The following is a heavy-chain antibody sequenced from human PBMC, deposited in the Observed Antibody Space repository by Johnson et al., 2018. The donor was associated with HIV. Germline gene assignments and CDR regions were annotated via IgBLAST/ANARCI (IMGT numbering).Heavy chain of an antibody. CDR2: ISSSGSTR. CDR3: AKVDCGGDTCAGYDPFDL. J-gene: IGHJ3*01. V-gene: IGHV3-11*04. CDR1: GFTVSNNY. Sequence: QVQLVESGGGLVQPGGSLRLSCATSGFTVSNNYMSWVRQAPGKGLEWVSYISSSGSTRYYADSVKGRFTIYRDNAKYTVDLQMNSLRVEDTAVYYCAKVDCGGDTCAGYDPFDLWGQGTLVTVSS. D-gene: IGHD2-21*01.